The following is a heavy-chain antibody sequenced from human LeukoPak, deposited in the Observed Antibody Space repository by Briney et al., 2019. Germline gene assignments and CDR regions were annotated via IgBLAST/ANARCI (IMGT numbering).Heavy chain of an antibody. CDR1: GFTFSSYS. J-gene: IGHJ6*02. D-gene: IGHD2-21*02. CDR3: ARDDCGGDCTSSYYYYGMDV. V-gene: IGHV3-21*01. Sequence: GGSLRLSCAASGFTFSSYSMNWVRQAPGKGLEWVSSISSSSSYIYYADSVKGRFTISRDNAKNSLYLQMNSLRAEDTAVYYCARDDCGGDCTSSYYYYGMDVWGQGTTVTVSS. CDR2: ISSSSSYI.